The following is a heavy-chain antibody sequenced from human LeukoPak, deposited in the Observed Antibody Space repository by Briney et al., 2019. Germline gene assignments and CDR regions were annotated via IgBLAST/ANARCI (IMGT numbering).Heavy chain of an antibody. CDR1: GFSLSTSGMC. D-gene: IGHD6-13*01. Sequence: SGPTLVNPTQTLXLTCTFSGFSLSTSGMCGSWLRQPPGKALEWLARIDWDDDKYYSTSLKTRLTISKDTSKNQVVLTMTNMDPVDTATYYCARIAGIAAAGIYYYGMDVWGQGTTVTVSS. CDR2: IDWDDDK. V-gene: IGHV2-70*11. J-gene: IGHJ6*02. CDR3: ARIAGIAAAGIYYYGMDV.